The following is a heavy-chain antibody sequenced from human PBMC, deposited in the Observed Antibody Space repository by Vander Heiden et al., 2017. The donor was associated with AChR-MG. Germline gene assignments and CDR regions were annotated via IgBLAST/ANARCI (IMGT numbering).Heavy chain of an antibody. D-gene: IGHD2-2*01. V-gene: IGHV7-4-1*02. CDR2: INTDTGNP. Sequence: QVQLVQSGSELKKPGASVKVSCKASGYTFTSYAMNWVRQAPGQGLEWMGWINTDTGNPTYAQGFTGRFVFSLDTCVSTAYLQISSLKAEDTAVYYCASPFLRPAARLYYYYGMDVWGQVTTVTVSS. J-gene: IGHJ6*02. CDR3: ASPFLRPAARLYYYYGMDV. CDR1: GYTFTSYA.